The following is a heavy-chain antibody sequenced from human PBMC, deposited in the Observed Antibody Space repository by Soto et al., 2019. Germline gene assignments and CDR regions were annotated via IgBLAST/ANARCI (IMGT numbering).Heavy chain of an antibody. CDR2: IIPIFVTP. V-gene: IGHV1-69*01. CDR3: ATNEGRDGYSFDY. Sequence: QVQLVQSGAEVKKPGSSVKVSCKASGVTFSRQDMRWVRQAPGQGLEWMGGIIPIFVTPQYAEKFQDRVTITADESTSTATMELSSLTSEDTAVYYCATNEGRDGYSFDYWGQGTLVTVSS. CDR1: GVTFSRQD. D-gene: IGHD5-12*01. J-gene: IGHJ4*02.